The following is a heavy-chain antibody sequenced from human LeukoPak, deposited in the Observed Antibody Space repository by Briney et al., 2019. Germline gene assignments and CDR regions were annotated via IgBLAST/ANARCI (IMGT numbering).Heavy chain of an antibody. J-gene: IGHJ3*02. V-gene: IGHV3-30*03. CDR2: ISYDGGKK. CDR3: ARDVYDSSGFSGAFGI. CDR1: GFTFSSHD. D-gene: IGHD3-22*01. Sequence: GGSLRLSCAASGFTFSSHDMHWVRQAPGKGLEWVAIISYDGGKKDYAGSVKGRFTISRDNSKNWLYLQMNSLRPEDTAVYYCARDVYDSSGFSGAFGIWGQGTMVTVSS.